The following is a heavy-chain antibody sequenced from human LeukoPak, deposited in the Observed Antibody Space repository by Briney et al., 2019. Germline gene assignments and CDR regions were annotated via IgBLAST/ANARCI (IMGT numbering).Heavy chain of an antibody. CDR2: IKQDGSEK. D-gene: IGHD3-16*01. CDR1: GFTFSSYW. V-gene: IGHV3-7*01. Sequence: HPGGSLRLSCAASGFTFSSYWMSWVRQAPGKGLEWVANIKQDGSEKYYVDSVKGRFTISRDNAKNSLYLQMNSLRAEDTAVYYCARSMDRGGSRRIIDLEYWGQGTLVTVSS. CDR3: ARSMDRGGSRRIIDLEY. J-gene: IGHJ4*02.